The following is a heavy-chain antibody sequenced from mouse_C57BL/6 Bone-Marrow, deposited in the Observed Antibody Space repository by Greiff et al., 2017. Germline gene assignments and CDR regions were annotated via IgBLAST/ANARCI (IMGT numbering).Heavy chain of an antibody. J-gene: IGHJ1*03. V-gene: IGHV2-3*01. D-gene: IGHD2-3*01. Sequence: VQLQQSGPGLVAPSQSLSITCTVSGFSLTSYGVSWVRQPPGKGLEWLGVIWGDGSTNYYSALISRLSISTDNSKSQVFLKLNSLQTDDTATYFCVKKGTLSRDGYCFWYVDVWGTGTTVTVSS. CDR3: VKKGTLSRDGYCFWYVDV. CDR1: GFSLTSYG. CDR2: IWGDGST.